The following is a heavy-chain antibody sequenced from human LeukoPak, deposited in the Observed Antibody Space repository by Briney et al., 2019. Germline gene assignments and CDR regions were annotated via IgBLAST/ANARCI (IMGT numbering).Heavy chain of an antibody. D-gene: IGHD4-17*01. CDR1: GGSVSSGSYS. Sequence: PSQTLSLTCTVSGGSVSSGSYSWSWVRQPAGKGLEWIGRFYTSGSTNYNPSLKSRVTISVDTSKKQFSLKLSSVTAADTAVYYCARAPGTTFDYWGHGNMVTVSS. V-gene: IGHV4-61*02. CDR2: FYTSGST. J-gene: IGHJ4*01. CDR3: ARAPGTTFDY.